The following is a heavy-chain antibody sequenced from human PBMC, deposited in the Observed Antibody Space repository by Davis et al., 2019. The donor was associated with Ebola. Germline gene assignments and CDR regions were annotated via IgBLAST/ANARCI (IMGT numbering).Heavy chain of an antibody. Sequence: SVKVSCKASGGTFSSYAISWVRQAPGQGLEWMGGIIPIFGTANYAQKFQGRVTITADESTSTAYMELRSLRSDDTAVYYCARGGGGYCSSTSCLTHHWFDPWGQGTLVTVSS. CDR3: ARGGGGYCSSTSCLTHHWFDP. V-gene: IGHV1-69*13. D-gene: IGHD2-2*01. J-gene: IGHJ5*02. CDR2: IIPIFGTA. CDR1: GGTFSSYA.